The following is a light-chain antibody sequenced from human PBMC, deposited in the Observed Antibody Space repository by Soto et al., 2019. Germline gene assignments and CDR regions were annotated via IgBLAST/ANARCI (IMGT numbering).Light chain of an antibody. Sequence: QSVLTQPPSVSGAPGQRVTISCTGSSSNIGAGYDVHWYQQLPGTAPKLLIYGNSSRPSGVPDRFSGSKSGTSASLAITGLQAEDEADYYCQSYDSSLRRVVFGGGTKLTVL. J-gene: IGLJ2*01. CDR2: GNS. CDR3: QSYDSSLRRVV. CDR1: SSNIGAGYD. V-gene: IGLV1-40*01.